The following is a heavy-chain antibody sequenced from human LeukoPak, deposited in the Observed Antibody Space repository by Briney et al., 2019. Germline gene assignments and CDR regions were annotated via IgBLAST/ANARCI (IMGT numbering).Heavy chain of an antibody. CDR2: INPSGGST. J-gene: IGHJ3*02. V-gene: IGHV1-46*01. CDR1: GYTFTSYY. Sequence: ASVKVSCKASGYTFTSYYMHWVRQPPGQGLEWMGIINPSGGSTSYAQKFQGRGTTTSDTSTSTVYMELSNLRSEDTAVYYCASASFGEMATRGAFDIWGQGTMVTVSS. D-gene: IGHD5-24*01. CDR3: ASASFGEMATRGAFDI.